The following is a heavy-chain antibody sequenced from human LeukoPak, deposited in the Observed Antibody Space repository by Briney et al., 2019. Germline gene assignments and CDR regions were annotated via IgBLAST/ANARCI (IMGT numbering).Heavy chain of an antibody. CDR3: ARSCGTTSCSDGDWFDP. J-gene: IGHJ5*02. CDR2: MHYSGNT. Sequence: SETLSLTCAVSGGSISSTNYYWGWIRQPPGKGLEWIASMHYSGNTYFNPSLKGRVTISVDTSKNQFSLRLSSVTAADTAVYYCARSCGTTSCSDGDWFDPWGQGTLVTVSS. CDR1: GGSISSTNYY. V-gene: IGHV4-39*01. D-gene: IGHD2-2*01.